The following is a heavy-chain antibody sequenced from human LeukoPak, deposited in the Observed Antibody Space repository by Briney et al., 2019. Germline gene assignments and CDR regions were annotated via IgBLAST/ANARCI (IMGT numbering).Heavy chain of an antibody. CDR3: ARDQPLDAFDI. CDR2: ISYDGSNK. V-gene: IGHV3-30-3*01. J-gene: IGHJ3*02. Sequence: GRSLRLSCAASGFTFSSYAMHWVRQAPGKGLEWVAVISYDGSNKYYADSVKGRFTISRDNSKNTLYLQMNSLRAEDTAVYYCARDQPLDAFDIWGQGTMVTVSS. CDR1: GFTFSSYA.